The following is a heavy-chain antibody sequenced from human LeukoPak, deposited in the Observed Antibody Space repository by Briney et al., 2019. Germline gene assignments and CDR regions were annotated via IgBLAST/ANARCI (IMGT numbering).Heavy chain of an antibody. CDR3: ATDRDSGSYYGFGY. Sequence: GGSLRLSCAVSGFTVSSNYMSWVRQAPGKGLEWVSVLYSGGNTYYADSVKGRFTISRDNSKNTLYLQMNSLRAEDTAVYYCATDRDSGSYYGFGYWGQGTLVTVSS. J-gene: IGHJ4*02. CDR2: LYSGGNT. D-gene: IGHD1-26*01. CDR1: GFTVSSNY. V-gene: IGHV3-53*01.